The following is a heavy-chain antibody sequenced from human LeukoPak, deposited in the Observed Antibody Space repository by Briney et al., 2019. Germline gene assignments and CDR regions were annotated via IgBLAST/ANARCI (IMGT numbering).Heavy chain of an antibody. CDR1: GGSFSGYY. D-gene: IGHD2-15*01. V-gene: IGHV4-34*01. CDR2: INHSGST. CDR3: ARQGCSGGSCYAYLDY. Sequence: SETLSLTCAVYGGSFSGYYWSWIRQPPGKGLEWIGEINHSGSTNYNPSLKSRVTISVDTSKNQFSLKLSSVTAADTAVYFCARQGCSGGSCYAYLDYWGQGTLVTVSS. J-gene: IGHJ4*02.